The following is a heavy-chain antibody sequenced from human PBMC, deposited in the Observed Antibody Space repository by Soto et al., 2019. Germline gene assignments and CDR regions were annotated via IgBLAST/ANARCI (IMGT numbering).Heavy chain of an antibody. Sequence: ASVKVSCKASGGTFSSYAISWVRQAPGQGLEWMGGIIPIFGTANYAQKFQGRVTITADKSTSTAYMELSSLRSEDTAVYYWASQRVGYGMDVWGEGTTVSVSS. J-gene: IGHJ6*01. V-gene: IGHV1-69*06. CDR1: GGTFSSYA. D-gene: IGHD1-1*01. CDR2: IIPIFGTA. CDR3: ASQRVGYGMDV.